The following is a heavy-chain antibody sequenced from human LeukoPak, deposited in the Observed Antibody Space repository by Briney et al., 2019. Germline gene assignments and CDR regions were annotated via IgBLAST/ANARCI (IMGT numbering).Heavy chain of an antibody. CDR1: GFTFSSYS. V-gene: IGHV3-21*04. J-gene: IGHJ4*02. CDR3: AKYHSGYFDY. Sequence: KAGGSLRLSCAASGFTFSSYSMNWVRQAPGKGLEWVSSISSSSSYIYYADSVKGRFTISRDNAKNSLYLQMNSLRAEDTAVYYCAKYHSGYFDYWGQGTLVTVSS. CDR2: ISSSSSYI. D-gene: IGHD3-22*01.